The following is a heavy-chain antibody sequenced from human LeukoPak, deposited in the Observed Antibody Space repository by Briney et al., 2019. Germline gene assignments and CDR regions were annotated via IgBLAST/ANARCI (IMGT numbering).Heavy chain of an antibody. CDR1: GYTFTSYD. Sequence: ASVKVSCKASGYTFTSYDINWVRQATGQGLEWMGWMNPNSGNTGHAQKFQGRVTITRNTSISTAYMELSSLRSDDTAVYYCATVDYYDSSGYSDYWGQGTLVTVSS. J-gene: IGHJ4*02. D-gene: IGHD3-22*01. CDR2: MNPNSGNT. V-gene: IGHV1-8*03. CDR3: ATVDYYDSSGYSDY.